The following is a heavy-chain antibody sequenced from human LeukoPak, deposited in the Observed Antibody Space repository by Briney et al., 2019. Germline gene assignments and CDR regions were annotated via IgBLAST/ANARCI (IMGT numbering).Heavy chain of an antibody. D-gene: IGHD3-22*01. CDR2: ISSNGATR. CDR1: RFTFSSYA. CDR3: VKGSEAFCDSKSDF. V-gene: IGHV3-64D*09. J-gene: IGHJ4*02. Sequence: GGSLRLSCSASRFTFSSYAMHWVRQAPGKGLEYVSAISSNGATRYYADSVKGRFTISRDNSKNMLDLQTSSLRAEDTAVYYCVKGSEAFCDSKSDFWGQGTLVTVSS.